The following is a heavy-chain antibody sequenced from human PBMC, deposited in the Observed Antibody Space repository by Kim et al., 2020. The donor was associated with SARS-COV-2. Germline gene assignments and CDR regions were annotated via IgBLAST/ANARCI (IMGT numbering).Heavy chain of an antibody. Sequence: ASVKVSCKASGYTFTSYGISWVRQAPGQGLEWMGWISAYNGNTNYAQKLQGRVTMTTDTSTSTAYMELRSLRSDDTAVYYCAREEYSSSWYTWLYYYYGMDVWGQGTTVTVSS. CDR1: GYTFTSYG. V-gene: IGHV1-18*01. J-gene: IGHJ6*02. CDR3: AREEYSSSWYTWLYYYYGMDV. D-gene: IGHD6-13*01. CDR2: ISAYNGNT.